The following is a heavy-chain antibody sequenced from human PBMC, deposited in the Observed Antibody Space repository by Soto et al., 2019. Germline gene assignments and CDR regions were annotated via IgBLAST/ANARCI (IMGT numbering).Heavy chain of an antibody. V-gene: IGHV1-69*12. CDR3: ARSGGLDRDFNY. CDR1: GGIFSSDS. J-gene: IGHJ4*02. CDR2: IIPMFDTP. D-gene: IGHD2-15*01. Sequence: QVQLVQSGAEVKKPGSSEKVSCKASGGIFSSDSFSWVRQAPGQGLEWMGGIIPMFDTPIYAQKFQDRVTITADESTSTAYMQLSSLRSGDTAVYYCARSGGLDRDFNYWGQGSLVTVSS.